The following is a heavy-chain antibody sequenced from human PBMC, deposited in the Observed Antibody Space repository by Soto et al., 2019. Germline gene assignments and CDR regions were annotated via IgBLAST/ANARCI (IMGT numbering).Heavy chain of an antibody. CDR3: ARGAAAGNNWFDP. J-gene: IGHJ5*02. CDR2: IYYSGST. V-gene: IGHV4-31*03. Sequence: SETLSLTCTVSGGSISSGGYYWSWIRQHPGKGLEWIGYIYYSGSTYCNPSLKSRVTISVDTSKNQFSLKLSSVTAADTAVYYCARGAAAGNNWFDPWGQGTLVTVSS. D-gene: IGHD6-13*01. CDR1: GGSISSGGYY.